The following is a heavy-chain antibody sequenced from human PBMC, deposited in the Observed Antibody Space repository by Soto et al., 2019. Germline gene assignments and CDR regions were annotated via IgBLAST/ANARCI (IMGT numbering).Heavy chain of an antibody. Sequence: QVQLQESGPGLVKPSQTLSLTCTVSGGSISSGGTGSYWTWIRQLPGQGLEWIGYIYYTGNTYYNPSLKSRPTISIDTSENQFSLKLTSVTAADTAVYFCASGHDAYKVRSWGQGTLVTVSS. CDR2: IYYTGNT. CDR1: GGSISSGGTGSY. CDR3: ASGHDAYKVRS. J-gene: IGHJ5*02. V-gene: IGHV4-31*03. D-gene: IGHD1-1*01.